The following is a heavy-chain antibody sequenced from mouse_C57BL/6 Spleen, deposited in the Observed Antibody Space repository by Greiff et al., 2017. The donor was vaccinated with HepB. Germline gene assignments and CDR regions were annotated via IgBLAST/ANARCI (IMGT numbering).Heavy chain of an antibody. D-gene: IGHD3-2*02. Sequence: QVQLKQPGAELVRPGSSVKLSCKASGYTFTSYWMHCVKQRPIQGLEWIGNIDPSDSETHYNQKFKDKATLTVDKSSSTAYMQLSSLTSEDSAVYYCARFERLSWFAYWGQGTLVTVSA. J-gene: IGHJ3*01. CDR3: ARFERLSWFAY. CDR2: IDPSDSET. CDR1: GYTFTSYW. V-gene: IGHV1-52*01.